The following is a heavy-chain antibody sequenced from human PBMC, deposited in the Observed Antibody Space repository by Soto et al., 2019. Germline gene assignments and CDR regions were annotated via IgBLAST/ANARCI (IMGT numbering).Heavy chain of an antibody. CDR3: ARDEMVVATGSRTWHYYYGMDV. CDR2: IIPIFGTA. Sequence: GASVKVSCKSSGGTFSTYAISWVRQAPGQGLEWMGGIIPIFGTANYAQKFQGRVTITADESTTTAYMELISLRSEDTAVSYCARDEMVVATGSRTWHYYYGMDVWGQGTTVTVSS. D-gene: IGHD2-21*01. J-gene: IGHJ6*02. CDR1: GGTFSTYA. V-gene: IGHV1-69*13.